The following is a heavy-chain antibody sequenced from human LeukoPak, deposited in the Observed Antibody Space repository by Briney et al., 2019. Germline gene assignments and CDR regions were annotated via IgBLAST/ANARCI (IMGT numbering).Heavy chain of an antibody. J-gene: IGHJ3*02. CDR3: ANDGAYYDSNTDAFDI. Sequence: GGSLRLSCAASGFTVSSNEMSWVRQAPGKGLEWVSAISGSGGSTYYADSVKGRFTVSRDNSKNTLYLQMNSLRAEDTAVYYCANDGAYYDSNTDAFDIWGQGTMVTVSS. V-gene: IGHV3-23*01. CDR1: GFTVSSNE. D-gene: IGHD3-22*01. CDR2: ISGSGGST.